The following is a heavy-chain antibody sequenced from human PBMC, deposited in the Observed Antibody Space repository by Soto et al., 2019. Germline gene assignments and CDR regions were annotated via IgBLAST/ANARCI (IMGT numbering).Heavy chain of an antibody. CDR2: IFYSGST. J-gene: IGHJ4*02. Sequence: SETLSLSCTVSGGSIRGGAYYWSWIRQHPGTGLEWIGNIFYSGSTYYNPSLKSRVNISVDTSKNQFSLKLSSVTAADTAVYSCARSYYNSYVYGYWGQGTLVTVSS. CDR3: ARSYYNSYVYGY. D-gene: IGHD4-4*01. V-gene: IGHV4-31*03. CDR1: GGSIRGGAYY.